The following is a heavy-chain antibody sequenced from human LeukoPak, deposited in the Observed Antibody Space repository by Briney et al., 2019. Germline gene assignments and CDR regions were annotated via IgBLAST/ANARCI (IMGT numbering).Heavy chain of an antibody. CDR3: ARDRARDYSSSWYQGAGFYFDY. CDR2: ISSSGSTI. CDR1: GFTFSSYE. Sequence: PGGSLRLSCAASGFTFSSYEMNWVRQAPGKGLEWVSYISSSGSTIYYADSVKGRFTISRDNAKNSLYLQMNSLRAEDTAVYYCARDRARDYSSSWYQGAGFYFDYWGQGTLVTVSS. J-gene: IGHJ4*02. D-gene: IGHD6-13*01. V-gene: IGHV3-48*03.